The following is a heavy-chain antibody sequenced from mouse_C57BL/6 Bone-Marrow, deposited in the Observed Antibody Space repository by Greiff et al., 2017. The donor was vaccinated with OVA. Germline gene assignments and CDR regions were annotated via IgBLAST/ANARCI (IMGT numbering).Heavy chain of an antibody. CDR3: ARRYYGSSLRWYFDV. CDR2: IYPRSGNT. D-gene: IGHD1-1*01. V-gene: IGHV1-81*01. J-gene: IGHJ1*03. Sequence: VKLMESGAELARPGASVKLSCKASGYTFTSYGISWVKQRTGQGLEWIGEIYPRSGNTYYNEKFKGKATLTADKSSSTAYMELRSLTSEDSAVYFCARRYYGSSLRWYFDVWGTGTTVTVSS. CDR1: GYTFTSYG.